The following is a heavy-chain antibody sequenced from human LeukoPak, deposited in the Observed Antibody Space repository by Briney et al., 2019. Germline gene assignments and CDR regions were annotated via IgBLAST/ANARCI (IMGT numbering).Heavy chain of an antibody. CDR1: GYTFTSYG. CDR2: ISAYNGNT. J-gene: IGHJ3*02. V-gene: IGHV1-18*01. D-gene: IGHD1-26*01. CDR3: ARDVRVIVGATSDAFDI. Sequence: GASVKVSCKASGYTFTSYGISWVRQAPGQGLEWMGWISAYNGNTNYAQKLQGRVTMTTDTSTSTAYMELRSLRSDDTAVYYCARDVRVIVGATSDAFDIWGQGTMVTVSS.